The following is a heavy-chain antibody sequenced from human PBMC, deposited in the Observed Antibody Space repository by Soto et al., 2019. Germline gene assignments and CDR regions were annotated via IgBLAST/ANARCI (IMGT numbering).Heavy chain of an antibody. Sequence: VQLVESGGGLVKPGGSLRLSCAASGFTFSNAWMSWVRQAPGKGLEWVGRIKSKTDGGTTDYAAPVKGRFTISRDDSKNTLYLQMNSLKTEDTAVYYCTTDLSSSSVFDYWGQGTLVTVSS. V-gene: IGHV3-15*01. CDR3: TTDLSSSSVFDY. CDR2: IKSKTDGGTT. D-gene: IGHD6-13*01. J-gene: IGHJ4*02. CDR1: GFTFSNAW.